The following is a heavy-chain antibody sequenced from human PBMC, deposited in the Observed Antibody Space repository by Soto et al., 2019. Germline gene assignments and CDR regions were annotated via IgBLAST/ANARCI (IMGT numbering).Heavy chain of an antibody. CDR2: IGPDGSQR. V-gene: IGHV3-7*05. CDR1: AFTFSSSW. J-gene: IGHJ4*02. D-gene: IGHD3-16*01. CDR3: ARNTLG. Sequence: PGGSLRLSCRAAAFTFSSSWMAWVRQAPGKGLEWVANIGPDGSQRSYVASVNGRFTISRDNAKSSLYLEMSSLGAEDTAVYYCARNTLGWGQGTLVTVSS.